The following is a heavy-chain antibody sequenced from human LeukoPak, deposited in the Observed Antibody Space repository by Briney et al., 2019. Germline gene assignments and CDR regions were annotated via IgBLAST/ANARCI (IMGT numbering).Heavy chain of an antibody. CDR1: GHTLTELS. V-gene: IGHV1-24*01. Sequence: ASVKVSCKVSGHTLTELSIHWVRQAPGKGLECMGVFDPEDGERMYAQRFQGRVTMTEDTSTDTAYMELSSLKSEDTAVYYCATDGLVGPTQFDYWGQGTLVTVSS. CDR2: FDPEDGER. CDR3: ATDGLVGPTQFDY. J-gene: IGHJ4*02. D-gene: IGHD1-26*01.